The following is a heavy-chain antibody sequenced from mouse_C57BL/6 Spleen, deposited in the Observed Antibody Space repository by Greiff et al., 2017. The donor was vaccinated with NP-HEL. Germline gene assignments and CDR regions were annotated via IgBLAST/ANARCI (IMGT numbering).Heavy chain of an antibody. Sequence: QVHVKQPGAELVRPGTSVKLSCKASGYTFTSYWMHWVKQRPGQGLEWIGVIDPSDSYTNYNQKFKGKATLTVDTSSSTAYMQLSSLTSEDSAVYYCARDGNYYGGYWGQGTTLTVSS. V-gene: IGHV1-59*01. D-gene: IGHD1-2*01. CDR1: GYTFTSYW. CDR2: IDPSDSYT. J-gene: IGHJ2*01. CDR3: ARDGNYYGGY.